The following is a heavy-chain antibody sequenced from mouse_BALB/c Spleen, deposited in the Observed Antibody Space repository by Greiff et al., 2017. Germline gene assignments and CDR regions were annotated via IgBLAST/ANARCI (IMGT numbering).Heavy chain of an antibody. J-gene: IGHJ3*01. V-gene: IGHV2-2*02. CDR3: AISDY. CDR2: IWSGGST. Sequence: VQLQQSGPGLVQPSQSLSITCTVSGFSLTSYGVHWVRQSPGKGLEWLGVIWSGGSTDYNAAFISRLSISKDNSKSQVFFKMNSLQANDTAIYYCAISDYWGQGTLVTVSA. CDR1: GFSLTSYG.